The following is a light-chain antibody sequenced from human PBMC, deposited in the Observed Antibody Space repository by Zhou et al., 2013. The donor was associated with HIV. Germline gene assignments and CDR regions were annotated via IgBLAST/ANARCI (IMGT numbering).Light chain of an antibody. V-gene: IGKV3-20*01. Sequence: EIVLTQSPGTLSLSPGERATLSCRASQSVSSKYLAWYQQKPGQAPRLLIYGASSRATGIPDRFSGSGSGADFTLTISRLEPEDFAVYYCQQYGISPPLFTFGPGTKVDIK. CDR2: GAS. CDR3: QQYGISPPLFT. J-gene: IGKJ3*01. CDR1: QSVSSKY.